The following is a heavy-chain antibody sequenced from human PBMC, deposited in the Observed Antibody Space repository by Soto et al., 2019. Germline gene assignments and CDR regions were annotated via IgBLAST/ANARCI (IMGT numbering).Heavy chain of an antibody. V-gene: IGHV1-69*13. CDR3: ARIPRYSFPTSDDLDS. CDR2: ITPIYPTT. CDR1: GGTFYTYT. D-gene: IGHD5-18*01. J-gene: IGHJ4*02. Sequence: SVKVSCKASGGTFYTYTFSWVRQAPGQGLEWMGSITPIYPTTNYAEEFQGRLTVTADGSTNTAYMELNSLTSEDTAVYYCARIPRYSFPTSDDLDSWGQGTLVTVSS.